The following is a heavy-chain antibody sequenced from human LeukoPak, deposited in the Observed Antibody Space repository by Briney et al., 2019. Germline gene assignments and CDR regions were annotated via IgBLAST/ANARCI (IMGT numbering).Heavy chain of an antibody. CDR2: ISGDGVSS. CDR3: AREQFSHTSNYFDN. J-gene: IGHJ4*02. CDR1: GFMFDDYA. D-gene: IGHD5-24*01. V-gene: IGHV3-43*02. Sequence: GGSLRLSCAASGFMFDDYAMHWVRQVPGRGLEWVSLISGDGVSSFYADSVRDRFTIFRDNNNNSLSLQMYSLTTEDTAFYYCAREQFSHTSNYFDNWGQGILVTVSS.